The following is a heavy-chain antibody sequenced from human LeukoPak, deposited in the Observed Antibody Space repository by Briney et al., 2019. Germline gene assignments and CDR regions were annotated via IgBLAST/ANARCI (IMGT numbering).Heavy chain of an antibody. CDR3: VKDELFEATQFDY. Sequence: PGGSLRLSCSASGFTFSSYAMHWVRQAPGKGLEYVSAISSNGGGTYYADSVKGRFTISRDNSKNTLYLQMSSLRAEDTAVYYCVKDELFEATQFDYWGQGTLVTVSS. J-gene: IGHJ4*02. D-gene: IGHD5-12*01. CDR1: GFTFSSYA. CDR2: ISSNGGGT. V-gene: IGHV3-64D*09.